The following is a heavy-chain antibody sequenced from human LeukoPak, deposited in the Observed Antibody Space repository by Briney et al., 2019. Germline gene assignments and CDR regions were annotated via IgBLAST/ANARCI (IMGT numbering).Heavy chain of an antibody. V-gene: IGHV1-8*01. D-gene: IGHD3-10*01. CDR2: MNPNSGNT. CDR1: GYTFTSYD. J-gene: IGHJ6*03. Sequence: ASVKVSCKASGYTFTSYDINWVRQATGQGLEWMGWMNPNSGNTGYAQKFQGRVTMTRNTSISTAYMELSSLRSEDTAVYYCARGTYYYGSGSYRYYYYYMDVWGKGTTVTISS. CDR3: ARGTYYYGSGSYRYYYYYMDV.